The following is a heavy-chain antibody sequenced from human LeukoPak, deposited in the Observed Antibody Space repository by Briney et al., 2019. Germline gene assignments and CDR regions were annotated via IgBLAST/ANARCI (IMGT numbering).Heavy chain of an antibody. D-gene: IGHD3-22*01. V-gene: IGHV3-21*01. J-gene: IGHJ3*02. CDR1: GFTFSSYW. CDR2: ISSSGSSI. CDR3: GSLDSREDSSSRWGPLDI. Sequence: GGSLRLSCEASGFTFSSYWMHWVRQAPGKGLEWVSTISSSGSSIFYAASVKGRFTISRDNARNSLYLQMNTLRAEDTAVYYCGSLDSREDSSSRWGPLDIWGQGTMVTVSS.